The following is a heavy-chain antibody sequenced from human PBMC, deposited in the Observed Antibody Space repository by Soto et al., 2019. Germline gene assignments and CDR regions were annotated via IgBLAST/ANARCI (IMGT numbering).Heavy chain of an antibody. V-gene: IGHV4-4*07. D-gene: IGHD3-10*01. CDR3: ARPQYFGEDGAFNI. CDR1: GGSISDFY. J-gene: IGHJ3*02. CDR2: IHTSGST. Sequence: QVQLQESGPGLVKPSETLSLICTVSGGSISDFYWSWIRQPAGKGLELIGRIHTSGSTNINHSLKCRDSLSLTTSRNRLSPTLTSVTAADTAAYYCARPQYFGEDGAFNIWGQGTMVTVSS.